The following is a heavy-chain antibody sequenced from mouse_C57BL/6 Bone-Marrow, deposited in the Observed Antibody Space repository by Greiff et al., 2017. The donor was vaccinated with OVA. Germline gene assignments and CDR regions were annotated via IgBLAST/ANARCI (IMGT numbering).Heavy chain of an antibody. V-gene: IGHV5-4*01. D-gene: IGHD1-1*01. CDR1: GFTFSSYA. CDR3: ARDGGPFYGSRFAY. J-gene: IGHJ3*01. CDR2: ISDGGSYT. Sequence: EVKLVESGGGLVKPGGSLKLSCAASGFTFSSYAMSWVRQTPEKRLEWVATISDGGSYTYYPDNVKGRFTISRDNAKNNLYLQMSHLKSEDTAMYYCARDGGPFYGSRFAYWGQGTLITVSA.